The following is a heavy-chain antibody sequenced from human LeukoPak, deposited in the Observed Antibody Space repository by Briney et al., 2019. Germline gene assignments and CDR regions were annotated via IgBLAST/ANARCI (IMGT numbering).Heavy chain of an antibody. V-gene: IGHV3-7*01. CDR1: GFTFSSYW. D-gene: IGHD3-3*01. CDR2: IKQDGSEK. J-gene: IGHJ3*02. CDR3: ARARVFGVPLDAFDI. Sequence: GGSLRLSCAASGFTFSSYWMSWVRQAPGKGLEWVANIKQDGSEKYYVDSVKGRFTISRDNAKNSLYLQMNSLRAEDTAVYYCARARVFGVPLDAFDIWGQGTMVTVSS.